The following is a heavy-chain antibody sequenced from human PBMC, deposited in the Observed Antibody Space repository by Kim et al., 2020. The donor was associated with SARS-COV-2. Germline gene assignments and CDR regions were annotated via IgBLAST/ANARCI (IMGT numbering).Heavy chain of an antibody. CDR3: SRDGAVAGAINFDY. D-gene: IGHD6-19*01. Sequence: SQKFQGRVTMTRDTSASTAYMELRSLRSEDTAIYYCSRDGAVAGAINFDYWGQGTLVTVSS. V-gene: IGHV1-3*01. J-gene: IGHJ4*02.